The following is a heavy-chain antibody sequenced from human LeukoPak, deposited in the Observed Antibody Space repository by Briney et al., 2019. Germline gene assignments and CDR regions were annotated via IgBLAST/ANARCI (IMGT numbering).Heavy chain of an antibody. CDR1: GGSINSIIYY. CDR2: VVYNGAT. D-gene: IGHD3-22*01. CDR3: ARELKYDNSDSGAF. Sequence: PSDTLSLTCILSGGSINSIIYYCSWVRQPPGNGLLIFWTVVYNGATQYSPSLSSRVAISIDTSTNQFYLKLTSVTAAHTALYYCARELKYDNSDSGAFWGQGTVVTVSS. J-gene: IGHJ3*01. V-gene: IGHV4-39*07.